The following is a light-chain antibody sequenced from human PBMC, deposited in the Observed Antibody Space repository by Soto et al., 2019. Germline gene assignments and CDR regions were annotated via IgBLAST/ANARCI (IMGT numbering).Light chain of an antibody. CDR1: QTISSW. CDR3: QQSYSTPPT. V-gene: IGKV1-39*01. CDR2: AAS. J-gene: IGKJ4*01. Sequence: DIQMTQSPSILSRSIGERATITCRASQTISSWLAWYQQKPGKAPKLLIYAASNLQSGVPSRFSGSGFGTDFTLTISSLQPEDFATYYCQQSYSTPPTFGRGTKVDIK.